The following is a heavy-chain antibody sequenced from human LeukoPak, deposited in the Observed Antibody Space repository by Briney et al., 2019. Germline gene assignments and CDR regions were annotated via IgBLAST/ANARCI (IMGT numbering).Heavy chain of an antibody. Sequence: SETLSLTCTVSGGSISSGSYYWSWIRQPPGKGLEWIGRIYSSGSTNYNPSLKSRVTISVDTSKNQFSLKLSSVPAADTAVYYCARSGDYYDSSGYYPLGYWGQGTLVTVSS. CDR1: GGSISSGSYY. CDR3: ARSGDYYDSSGYYPLGY. CDR2: IYSSGST. V-gene: IGHV4-61*02. J-gene: IGHJ4*02. D-gene: IGHD3-22*01.